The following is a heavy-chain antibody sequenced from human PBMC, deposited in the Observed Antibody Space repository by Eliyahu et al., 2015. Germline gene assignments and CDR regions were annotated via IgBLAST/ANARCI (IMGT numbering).Heavy chain of an antibody. CDR2: INTNTGNP. CDR1: GYTFTSXX. D-gene: IGHD3-10*01. V-gene: IGHV7-4-1*02. J-gene: IGHJ6*04. CDR3: ARSPPMVQGVIADV. Sequence: QVQLVQSGSELKKPGASVXVSCKASGYTFTSXXMNWVRQAPGQGLEWXGWINTNTGNPTYXQGFTGRFVFSLDTSVSTAYLQISSLKAEDTAVYYCARSPPMVQGVIADVWGKGTTVTVSS.